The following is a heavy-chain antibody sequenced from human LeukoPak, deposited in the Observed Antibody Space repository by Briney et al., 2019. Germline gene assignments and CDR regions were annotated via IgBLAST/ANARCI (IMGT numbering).Heavy chain of an antibody. CDR3: TTDNDYGDYGLDY. D-gene: IGHD4-17*01. Sequence: GGSLRLSCAASGFTFSNAWMSWVRQAPGKGPEWVGHIKRRSDGGTTGYAAPVNGRFTISRDDSQNTLFLQMNSLKIEDTAVYYCTTDNDYGDYGLDYCGQGTLVTVSS. V-gene: IGHV3-15*01. J-gene: IGHJ4*02. CDR1: GFTFSNAW. CDR2: IKRRSDGGTT.